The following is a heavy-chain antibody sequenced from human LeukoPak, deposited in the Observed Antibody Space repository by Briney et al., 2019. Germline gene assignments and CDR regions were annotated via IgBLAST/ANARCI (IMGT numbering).Heavy chain of an antibody. CDR2: ISFAGDKT. V-gene: IGHV3-23*01. Sequence: GGSLRLSCAASGFIFSRYDMSWVRQPPEEGLEWVSTISFAGDKTAYTDSVKGRFIISRDNCKNTVYLQMNSLRAEDTAVYYCAKRRASDGSGYRAFEFWGQGTLVTVSS. CDR3: AKRRASDGSGYRAFEF. D-gene: IGHD3-22*01. J-gene: IGHJ4*02. CDR1: GFIFSRYD.